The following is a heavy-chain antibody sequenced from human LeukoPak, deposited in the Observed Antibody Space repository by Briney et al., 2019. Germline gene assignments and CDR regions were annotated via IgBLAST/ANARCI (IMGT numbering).Heavy chain of an antibody. V-gene: IGHV4-39*07. CDR3: ARDQTNFGIILWAFDI. CDR1: GGSITSSSYY. J-gene: IGHJ3*02. CDR2: VSHSGGT. D-gene: IGHD3-3*01. Sequence: TASETLSLTCTVSGGSITSSSYYWGWIRQPPGKGLEWIGSVSHSGGTYYNPSLRSRLTTSLDTTSNQFSLELYSMTAADTAVYYCARDQTNFGIILWAFDIWGQGTMVTVSS.